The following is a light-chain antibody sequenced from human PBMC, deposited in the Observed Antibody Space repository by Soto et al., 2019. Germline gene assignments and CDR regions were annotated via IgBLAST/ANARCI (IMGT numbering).Light chain of an antibody. CDR2: EVS. CDR3: SSYTTGSTGA. J-gene: IGLJ2*01. V-gene: IGLV2-14*01. Sequence: QSALTQSASVSGSPGQSITISCTGTSSDIGGYNYVSWYQQHPDKAPKLMIFEVSNRPSGVSNRFSASKSGNTASLTISGLLPEDEADYYCSSYTTGSTGAFGGGTQLAVL. CDR1: SSDIGGYNY.